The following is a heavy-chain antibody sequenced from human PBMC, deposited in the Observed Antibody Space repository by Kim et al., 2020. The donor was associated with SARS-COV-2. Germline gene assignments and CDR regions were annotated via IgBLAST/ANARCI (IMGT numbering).Heavy chain of an antibody. Sequence: YYVDSVKGRFTLSRDHAKTSLYLQMNSLRAEDTAVYYCARAYGDYDYFDYWGQGTLVTVSS. V-gene: IGHV3-7*01. CDR3: ARAYGDYDYFDY. J-gene: IGHJ4*02. D-gene: IGHD4-17*01.